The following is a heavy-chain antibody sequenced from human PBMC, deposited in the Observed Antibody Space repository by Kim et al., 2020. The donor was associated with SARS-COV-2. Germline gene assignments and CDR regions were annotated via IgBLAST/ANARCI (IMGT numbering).Heavy chain of an antibody. CDR3: ARDSGSSGWPGDNWFDP. J-gene: IGHJ5*02. D-gene: IGHD6-19*01. V-gene: IGHV3-48*02. CDR1: GFTFSSYS. Sequence: GGSLRLSCAASGFTFSSYSMNWVRQAPGKGLEWVSYISSSSSTIYYAHSVKGRFTISRDNAKNSLYLQMNSLRDEDTAVYYCARDSGSSGWPGDNWFDPWGQGTLVTVSS. CDR2: ISSSSSTI.